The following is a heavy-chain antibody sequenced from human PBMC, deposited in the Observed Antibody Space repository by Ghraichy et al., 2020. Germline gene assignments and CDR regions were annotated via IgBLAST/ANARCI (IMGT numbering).Heavy chain of an antibody. CDR1: GGSVSSGDYY. CDR2: IDFSGST. J-gene: IGHJ5*02. V-gene: IGHV4-30-4*01. CDR3: ARTLDIVTTVTYWFDP. D-gene: IGHD5-12*01. Sequence: SETLSLTCTVSGGSVSSGDYYWSWIRQPPGKGLEWIGYIDFSGSTYYNPSLKSRVTISIDTSKNQFSLNLTSVTVADTAVYYCARTLDIVTTVTYWFDPWGQGTRVTVSS.